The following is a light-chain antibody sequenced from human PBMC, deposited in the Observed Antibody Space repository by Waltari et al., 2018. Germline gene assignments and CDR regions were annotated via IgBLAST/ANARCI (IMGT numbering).Light chain of an antibody. CDR1: TSNIGAGPL. V-gene: IGLV1-40*01. Sequence: QSVLTQPPSVSGPPGQRVTIPCPRSTSNIGAGPLLHWYQQLPGTAPKLLIYGNSNRPSGVPDRFSGSKSGTSAFLAITGLQAEDEADYYCQSYDSSLSGWVFGGGTKLTVL. CDR2: GNS. CDR3: QSYDSSLSGWV. J-gene: IGLJ3*02.